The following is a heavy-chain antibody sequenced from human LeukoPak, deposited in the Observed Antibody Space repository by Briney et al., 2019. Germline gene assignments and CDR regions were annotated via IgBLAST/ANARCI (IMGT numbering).Heavy chain of an antibody. CDR2: IYRHGGT. Sequence: GGSLRLSCAASGFTVSTNYVSWVRQAPGKGLEWVSVIYRHGGTAYADSVQGRFSISRDNSKNTVDLQMNSLRVEDTAVYYCAREKMGTPPWPSVKSSWYFDLWGRGTLVTVSS. J-gene: IGHJ2*01. CDR1: GFTVSTNY. V-gene: IGHV3-66*01. D-gene: IGHD7-27*01. CDR3: AREKMGTPPWPSVKSSWYFDL.